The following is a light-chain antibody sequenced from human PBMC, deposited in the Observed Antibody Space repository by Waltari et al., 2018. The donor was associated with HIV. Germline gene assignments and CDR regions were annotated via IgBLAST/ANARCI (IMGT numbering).Light chain of an antibody. V-gene: IGLV2-14*03. CDR2: EVS. CDR1: NNDIGSYNY. CDR3: SSYTSSITVI. J-gene: IGLJ2*01. Sequence: QSALTQPASVSGSYGQSITISCTGTNNDIGSYNYVACYQPHPDRAPKLLISEVSNRPSGISDRFSGSKSGNTASLTISGLQAEDEAHYYCSSYTSSITVIFGGGTQVTV.